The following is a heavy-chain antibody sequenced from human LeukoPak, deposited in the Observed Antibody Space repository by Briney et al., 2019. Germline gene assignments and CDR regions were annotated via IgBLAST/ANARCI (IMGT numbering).Heavy chain of an antibody. CDR1: GFTFSSYW. CDR3: AKQGLVPATAGD. J-gene: IGHJ4*02. V-gene: IGHV3-74*01. Sequence: GGSLRLSCAASGFTFSSYWMHWVRQAPGKGLVWVSRINSDGSSTSYVDSVKGRFTISRDNAKNTLYLQMNSLRAEDTAVYYCAKQGLVPATAGDWGQGTLVTVSS. CDR2: INSDGSST. D-gene: IGHD2-2*01.